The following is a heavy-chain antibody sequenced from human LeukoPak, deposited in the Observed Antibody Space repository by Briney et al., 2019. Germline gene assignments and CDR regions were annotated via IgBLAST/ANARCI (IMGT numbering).Heavy chain of an antibody. Sequence: PGRSLRLSCAASGFTFSSYWMHWVRQAPGKGLVWVSRINNDGSSTTYADSVKGRFTISRDNTKNTLYLQMNSLRAEDTAVYYCARDGGYCAGDCYSDYWGQGTLVTVSS. CDR1: GFTFSSYW. CDR3: ARDGGYCAGDCYSDY. D-gene: IGHD2-21*02. CDR2: INNDGSST. V-gene: IGHV3-74*01. J-gene: IGHJ4*02.